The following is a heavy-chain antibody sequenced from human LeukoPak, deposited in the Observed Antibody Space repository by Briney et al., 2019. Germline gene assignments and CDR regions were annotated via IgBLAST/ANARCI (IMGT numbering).Heavy chain of an antibody. V-gene: IGHV3-48*01. CDR2: ISSNRNTI. D-gene: IGHD1-26*01. J-gene: IGHJ4*02. Sequence: GGSLRLPCAASGFNFNTYSVNWVRQAPGKGLEWVSYISSNRNTIYYADSVKGRFTSSRDNAKKSLYLQMNSLRVEDTAVYYCAREAYSGSYYGVDYWGQGTLVTVSS. CDR1: GFNFNTYS. CDR3: AREAYSGSYYGVDY.